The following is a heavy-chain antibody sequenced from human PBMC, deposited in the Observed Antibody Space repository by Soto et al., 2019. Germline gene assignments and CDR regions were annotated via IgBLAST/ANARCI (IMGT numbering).Heavy chain of an antibody. J-gene: IGHJ6*02. CDR2: INHSGST. Sequence: SETLSLTCAVYGGSFSGYYWSWIRQPPGKGLEWIGEINHSGSTNYNPSLKSRVTISVDTSKNQFSLKLSSVTAADTAVYYCARGSRAYYYDSSGYGKSRAMGMDVWGQGTTVTVSS. CDR3: ARGSRAYYYDSSGYGKSRAMGMDV. CDR1: GGSFSGYY. V-gene: IGHV4-34*01. D-gene: IGHD3-22*01.